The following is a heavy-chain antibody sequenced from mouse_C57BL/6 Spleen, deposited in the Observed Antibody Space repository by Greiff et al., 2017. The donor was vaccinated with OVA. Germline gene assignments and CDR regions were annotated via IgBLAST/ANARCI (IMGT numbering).Heavy chain of an antibody. Sequence: QVQLQQSGAELVRPGASVKLSCKASGYTFTDYYINWVKQRPGQGLEWIARIYPGSGNTYYNEKFKGKATLTAEKSSSTAYMQLSSLTSEDSAVYFCARTENYGSSYVWFAYWGQGTLVTVSA. D-gene: IGHD1-1*01. CDR2: IYPGSGNT. CDR1: GYTFTDYY. V-gene: IGHV1-76*01. J-gene: IGHJ3*01. CDR3: ARTENYGSSYVWFAY.